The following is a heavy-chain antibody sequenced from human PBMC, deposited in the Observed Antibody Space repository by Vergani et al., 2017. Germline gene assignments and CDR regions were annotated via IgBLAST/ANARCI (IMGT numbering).Heavy chain of an antibody. J-gene: IGHJ2*01. D-gene: IGHD3-16*01. CDR3: ASGKYYSDSTSHFRGRYFDV. CDR1: GDSIISRSYY. Sequence: QMQLQESGPGLVKASETLSLTCTVSGDSIISRSYYWGWIRQPPGKGLEWMGRIYNSGNGDSSSSLKSRVTISADTSKNQFSLRLKSVTAADTAVYYCASGKYYSDSTSHFRGRYFDVWGRGTLVTVPS. CDR2: IYNSGNG. V-gene: IGHV4-39*01.